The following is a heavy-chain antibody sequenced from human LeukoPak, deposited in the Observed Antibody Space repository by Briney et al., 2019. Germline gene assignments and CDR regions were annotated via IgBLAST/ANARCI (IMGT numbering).Heavy chain of an antibody. J-gene: IGHJ4*02. CDR2: ISYDGSYK. D-gene: IGHD4-23*01. Sequence: GGSLRLSCAAPGFTFSSFAVHWARQAPGKGLEWVAGISYDGSYKHYADSVKGRFTLSRDNPKNTLHLQMDSLRPEDTAVYYCARPTRGSGNSFLTDSWGQGTLVTVSS. CDR3: ARPTRGSGNSFLTDS. CDR1: GFTFSSFA. V-gene: IGHV3-30*03.